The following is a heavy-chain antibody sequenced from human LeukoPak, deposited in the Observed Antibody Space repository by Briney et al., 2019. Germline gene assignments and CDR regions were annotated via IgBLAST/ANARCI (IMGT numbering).Heavy chain of an antibody. J-gene: IGHJ4*02. V-gene: IGHV3-30-3*01. Sequence: GGSLRLSCAASGFTFSNYAMHWVRQAPGEGLERVAVVSYDGSNKYYADSVKGRFTISRDNSKNTLYLQMNSLRAEDAAVYYCATIGDRRSGELYRIDYWGQGTLVTVSS. CDR3: ATIGDRRSGELYRIDY. D-gene: IGHD1-26*01. CDR2: VSYDGSNK. CDR1: GFTFSNYA.